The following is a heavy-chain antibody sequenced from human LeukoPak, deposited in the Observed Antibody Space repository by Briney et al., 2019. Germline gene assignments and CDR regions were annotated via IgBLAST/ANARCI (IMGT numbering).Heavy chain of an antibody. Sequence: PGGSLRLSCAASGFTVSSNYMSWVRQAPGKGLEWVSVIYSGGSTYYADSVKGRFTISRDNSKNTLYLQMNSLRAEDTAVYYCARGLCSGGSCYSISAHYYFGYWGQGTLVTVSS. V-gene: IGHV3-66*01. CDR1: GFTVSSNY. J-gene: IGHJ4*02. D-gene: IGHD2-15*01. CDR3: ARGLCSGGSCYSISAHYYFGY. CDR2: IYSGGST.